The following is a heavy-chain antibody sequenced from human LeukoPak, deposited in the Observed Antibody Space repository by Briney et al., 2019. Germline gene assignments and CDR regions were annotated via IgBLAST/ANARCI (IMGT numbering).Heavy chain of an antibody. CDR3: AKQSNNHYYQKASDS. Sequence: PGGSLRLSCAASGLTVSNNYMTWVRQAPGKGLEWVSVFYAGGTPYYADSVKGRFTISRDNAKNTLYLQMNSLRAEDTAVYFCAKQSNNHYYQKASDSWGQGTLVTVSS. J-gene: IGHJ4*02. CDR2: FYAGGTP. CDR1: GLTVSNNY. D-gene: IGHD1-26*01. V-gene: IGHV3-66*02.